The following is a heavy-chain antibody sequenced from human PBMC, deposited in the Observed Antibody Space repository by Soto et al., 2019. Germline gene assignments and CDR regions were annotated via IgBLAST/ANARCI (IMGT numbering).Heavy chain of an antibody. V-gene: IGHV3-7*05. D-gene: IGHD1-26*01. CDR2: INFDGSAK. J-gene: IGHJ5*01. CDR3: ARGGNYYLS. Sequence: GGSLRLSCAAFGFTFSDFWMTWVRQTPGKGLEWVANINFDGSAKDYVSSVKGRFTISRDNVRNSLHLQMDSLRAEDAAVYYCARGGNYYLSWGQGTLVTVSS. CDR1: GFTFSDFW.